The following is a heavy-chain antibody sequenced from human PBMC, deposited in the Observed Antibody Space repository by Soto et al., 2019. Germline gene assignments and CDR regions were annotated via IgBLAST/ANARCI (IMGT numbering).Heavy chain of an antibody. V-gene: IGHV3-43D*04. J-gene: IGHJ4*02. CDR1: GFTFNDYA. Sequence: PGGSLRLSCAASGFTFNDYAMHWVRQAPGKGLEWVSLISWDGENEFYAASVKGRFTISRDNSNDILYLQMNSLRGEDSALYYCAKDFASDGYSYYIDYWGQGTLVTVSS. D-gene: IGHD3-10*01. CDR2: ISWDGENE. CDR3: AKDFASDGYSYYIDY.